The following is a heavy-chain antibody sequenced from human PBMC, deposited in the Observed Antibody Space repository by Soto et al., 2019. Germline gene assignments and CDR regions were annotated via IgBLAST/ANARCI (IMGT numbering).Heavy chain of an antibody. J-gene: IGHJ4*02. D-gene: IGHD3-22*01. CDR3: VKDARIYFDGAGSHGAFDS. Sequence: GGSLRLSCEASGFSFSSFAMSWVRQAPGKGLEWVSAIAGIGLNTYYADSVRGRFTISRENSKSTLFLEMSSLRVEGTAVYYCVKDARIYFDGAGSHGAFDSWGQGSWSPSPQ. CDR2: IAGIGLNT. V-gene: IGHV3-23*01. CDR1: GFSFSSFA.